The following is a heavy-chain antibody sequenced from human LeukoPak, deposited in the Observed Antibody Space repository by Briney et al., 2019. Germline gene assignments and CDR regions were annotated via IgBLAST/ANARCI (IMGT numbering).Heavy chain of an antibody. Sequence: NPSQTLSLTCSVSGGAIGSDGYYWNWIRQHPGKGLEWIGYIYYSGSTYYNPSLKSRVTISVDTSKNQFSLKLSSVTAADTAVYYCARTYMTSARFDPWGQGTLVTVSS. CDR2: IYYSGST. J-gene: IGHJ5*02. CDR3: ARTYMTSARFDP. D-gene: IGHD2-21*02. CDR1: GGAIGSDGYY. V-gene: IGHV4-31*03.